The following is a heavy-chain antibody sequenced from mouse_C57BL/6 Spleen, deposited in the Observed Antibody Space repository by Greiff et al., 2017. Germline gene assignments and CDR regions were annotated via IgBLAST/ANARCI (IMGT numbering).Heavy chain of an antibody. V-gene: IGHV1-64*01. CDR1: GYTFTSYW. CDR2: IHPNSGST. J-gene: IGHJ4*01. CDR3: ASSPTGTGYAMDY. D-gene: IGHD4-1*02. Sequence: VQLQQPGAELVKPGASVKLSCKASGYTFTSYWMHWVKQRPGQGLEWIGMIHPNSGSTNYNEKFKSKATLTVDKSSSTAYMQLSSLTSEDSAVYYGASSPTGTGYAMDYWGQGTSGTVSS.